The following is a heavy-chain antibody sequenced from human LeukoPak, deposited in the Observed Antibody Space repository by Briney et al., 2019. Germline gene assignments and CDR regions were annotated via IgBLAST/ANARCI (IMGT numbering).Heavy chain of an antibody. J-gene: IGHJ5*02. CDR3: AKELHGSAP. D-gene: IGHD3-10*01. CDR1: GFTFSSYG. Sequence: GRSLRLSCAASGFTFSSYGMHWVRQAPGKGLEWVAVISYDGSNKYYADSVKGRSTISRDNSKNTLCLQMNSLRAEDTAVYYCAKELHGSAPWGQGTLVTVSS. V-gene: IGHV3-30*18. CDR2: ISYDGSNK.